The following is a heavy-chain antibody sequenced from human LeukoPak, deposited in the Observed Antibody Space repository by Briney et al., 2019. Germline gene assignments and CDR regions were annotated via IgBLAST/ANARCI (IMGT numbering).Heavy chain of an antibody. V-gene: IGHV1-46*01. CDR3: ARARTLKDIVVVPAAYDAFDI. J-gene: IGHJ3*02. D-gene: IGHD2-2*01. CDR2: INPSGGST. Sequence: ASVKVSCKASGYTFTSYYMHWVRQAPGQGLEWMGIINPSGGSTSYAQKFQGRVTMTRDMSTSTVYMELSSLRSEDTAVYYCARARTLKDIVVVPAAYDAFDIWGQGTMVTVSS. CDR1: GYTFTSYY.